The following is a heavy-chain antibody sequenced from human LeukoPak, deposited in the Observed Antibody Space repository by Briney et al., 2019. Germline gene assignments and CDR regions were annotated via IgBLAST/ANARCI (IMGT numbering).Heavy chain of an antibody. CDR1: GFTFSSYH. CDR2: IYYSGST. D-gene: IGHD6-13*01. J-gene: IGHJ5*02. V-gene: IGHV4-59*01. Sequence: PGGSLRLSCVVSGFTFSSYHMNWIRQPPGKGLEWIGYIYYSGSTNYNPSLKSRVTISVDTSKNQFSLKLSSVTAADTAVYYCALSRGIAAAGGFDPWGQGTLVTVSS. CDR3: ALSRGIAAAGGFDP.